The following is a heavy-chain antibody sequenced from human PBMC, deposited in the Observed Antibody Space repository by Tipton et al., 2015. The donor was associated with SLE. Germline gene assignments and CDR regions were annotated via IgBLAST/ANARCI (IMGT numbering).Heavy chain of an antibody. D-gene: IGHD4-17*01. CDR3: AKTPLISTMTTGVLFDF. V-gene: IGHV3-23*03. CDR1: GFTFSDYA. Sequence: SLRLSCAASGFTFSDYAMNWVRQAPGKGLEWVSIIYSGHSTYCADSVKGRFTISRDNSKNTLNLQMNSLRPEDTAVYYCAKTPLISTMTTGVLFDFWGHGTLVTVSS. J-gene: IGHJ4*01. CDR2: IYSGHST.